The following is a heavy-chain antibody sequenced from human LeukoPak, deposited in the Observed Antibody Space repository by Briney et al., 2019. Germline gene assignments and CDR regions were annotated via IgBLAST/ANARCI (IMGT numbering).Heavy chain of an antibody. CDR2: IWYDGSNK. D-gene: IGHD3-22*01. Sequence: GGSLRLSSAASRFTFCSYGMDRGPQGPGQGLEGVAVIWYDGSNKYYADSVTGRFTISRDNSKNTLYLQMNSLRGEDTAVHYCARSSSGCDAFDIWGQGKMVTVSS. CDR1: RFTFCSYG. J-gene: IGHJ3*02. V-gene: IGHV3-33*01. CDR3: ARSSSGCDAFDI.